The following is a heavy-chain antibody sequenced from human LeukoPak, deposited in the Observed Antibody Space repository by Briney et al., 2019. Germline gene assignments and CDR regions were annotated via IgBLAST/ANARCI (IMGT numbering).Heavy chain of an antibody. Sequence: GGSLRLSCAASGFTFSSYWMSWARQAPGKGLEWVANIKQDGSEKYYVDSVKGRFTISRDNAKNSLYLQMNSLRAEDTAVYYCARSPFGVLTQYYMDVWGKGTTVTISS. CDR1: GFTFSSYW. J-gene: IGHJ6*03. D-gene: IGHD4/OR15-4a*01. V-gene: IGHV3-7*01. CDR3: ARSPFGVLTQYYMDV. CDR2: IKQDGSEK.